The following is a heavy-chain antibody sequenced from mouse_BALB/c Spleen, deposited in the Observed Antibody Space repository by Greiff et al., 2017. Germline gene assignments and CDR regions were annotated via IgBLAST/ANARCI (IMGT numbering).Heavy chain of an antibody. V-gene: IGHV1-7*01. CDR1: GYTFTSYW. Sequence: VQLQQSGAELAKPGASVKMSCKASGYTFTSYWMHWVKQRPGQGLEWIGYINPSTGYTEYNQKFKDKATLTADKSSSTAYMQLSSLTSEDSAVYYFARKITTAPAWFAYWGQGTLVTVSA. CDR2: INPSTGYT. CDR3: ARKITTAPAWFAY. D-gene: IGHD1-2*01. J-gene: IGHJ3*01.